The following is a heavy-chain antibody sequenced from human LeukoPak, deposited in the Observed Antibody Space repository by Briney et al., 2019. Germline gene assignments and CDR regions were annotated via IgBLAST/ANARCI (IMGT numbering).Heavy chain of an antibody. V-gene: IGHV3-23*01. CDR3: AKNGQLPSAYYFDY. CDR1: GFTFSSYA. J-gene: IGHJ4*02. CDR2: ISGSDGST. Sequence: PGGSLRLSCAASGFTFSSYAMSWVRQAPGKGLEWVSAISGSDGSTYYADSVKGRFTISRDNSKNTLYLQMNSLRAEDTAVYYCAKNGQLPSAYYFDYWGQGTLVTVSS. D-gene: IGHD2-2*01.